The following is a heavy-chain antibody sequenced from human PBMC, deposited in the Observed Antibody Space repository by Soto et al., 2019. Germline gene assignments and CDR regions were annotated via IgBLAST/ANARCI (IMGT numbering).Heavy chain of an antibody. CDR3: AADRLYSSLFTFDP. CDR2: IVVGSGNT. Sequence: SVKGSSTAAGCTFTSSAVEWVRQARGQRLEWIGWIVVGSGNTNYAQKFQERVTITRDMSTSTAYMELSSLRSEDTAVYYCAADRLYSSLFTFDPWGRGTLVTVSS. D-gene: IGHD6-13*01. V-gene: IGHV1-58*01. J-gene: IGHJ5*02. CDR1: GCTFTSSA.